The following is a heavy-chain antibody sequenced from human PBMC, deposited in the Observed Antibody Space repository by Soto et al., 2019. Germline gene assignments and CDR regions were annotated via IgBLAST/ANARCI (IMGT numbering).Heavy chain of an antibody. Sequence: SETLSLTCTVSGGSISSGDYYWSWIRQPPGKGLERIGYIYYSGSTYYNPSLKSRVTISVDTSKNQFSLKLSSVTAADTAVYYCARAGYYYDSSGYYINWFDPWGQGTLVTVSS. V-gene: IGHV4-30-4*01. D-gene: IGHD3-22*01. CDR2: IYYSGST. J-gene: IGHJ5*02. CDR3: ARAGYYYDSSGYYINWFDP. CDR1: GGSISSGDYY.